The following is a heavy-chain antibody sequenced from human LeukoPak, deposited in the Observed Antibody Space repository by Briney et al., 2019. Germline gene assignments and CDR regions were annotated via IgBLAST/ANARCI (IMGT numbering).Heavy chain of an antibody. CDR3: ARYRGYSYGANWFDP. J-gene: IGHJ5*02. CDR1: GASISSNTYY. CDR2: VHYSGYT. D-gene: IGHD5-18*01. V-gene: IGHV4-39*07. Sequence: SETLSLTCTFSGASISSNTYYWAWIRQPPGKGPEWIGSVHYSGYTYYNPSLKSRVTISVDTSKNQFSLKLSSVTAADTAVYYCARYRGYSYGANWFDPWGQGTLVTVSS.